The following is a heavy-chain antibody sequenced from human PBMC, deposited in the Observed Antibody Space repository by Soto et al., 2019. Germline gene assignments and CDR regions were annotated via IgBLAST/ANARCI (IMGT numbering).Heavy chain of an antibody. J-gene: IGHJ6*02. CDR2: INHRGSS. D-gene: IGHD1-7*01. V-gene: IGHV4-34*01. CDR1: GGSLSGYY. CDR3: ARADNRNSLYGVDV. Sequence: SETLSLTCAVNGGSLSGYYWSWIRQAPGKGLEWIGEINHRGSSDYNPSLKSRVTISIDASKNHVTLELTSVTAADTAVYYCARADNRNSLYGVDVWGQGTAVTVSS.